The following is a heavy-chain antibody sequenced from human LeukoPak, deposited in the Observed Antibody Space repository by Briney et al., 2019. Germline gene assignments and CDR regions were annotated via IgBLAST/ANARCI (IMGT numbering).Heavy chain of an antibody. D-gene: IGHD5-18*01. CDR2: IKQDGSEK. CDR3: ARSLWPEDY. J-gene: IGHJ4*02. CDR1: GFTFSSHW. Sequence: GGSLRLSCAGSGFTFSSHWIGWVRQAPGKGLEWVANIKQDGSEKNYVDSVKGRFTISRDNAKTSLYLQMNSLRAEDTAVYYCARSLWPEDYWGQGTLVTVSS. V-gene: IGHV3-7*01.